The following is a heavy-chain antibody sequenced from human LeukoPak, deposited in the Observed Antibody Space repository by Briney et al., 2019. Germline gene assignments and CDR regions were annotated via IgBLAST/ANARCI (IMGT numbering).Heavy chain of an antibody. CDR1: GYTFTSYG. V-gene: IGHV1-69*13. CDR2: IIPIFGTA. CDR3: ARKEGEQLAQYYYDSSGYYNY. J-gene: IGHJ4*02. D-gene: IGHD3-22*01. Sequence: SVKVSCKASGYTFTSYGISWVRQAPGQGLEWMGGIIPIFGTANYAQKFQGRVTITADESTSTAYMELSSLRSEDTAVYYCARKEGEQLAQYYYDSSGYYNYWGQGTLVTVSS.